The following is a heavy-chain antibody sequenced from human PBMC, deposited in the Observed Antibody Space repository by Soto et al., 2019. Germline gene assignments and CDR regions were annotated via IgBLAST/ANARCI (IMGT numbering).Heavy chain of an antibody. Sequence: SETLSLTCSVSGVSVSSSGYYWSWIRHHPGKGLEWIGYIYYSGSTNYNPSLRSRITISMHTSENQFSLKLSSMTAADTAVYYCARAVLVEAGLMAHFYYGMDVWAQGTTVTVSS. CDR1: GVSVSSSGYY. CDR2: IYYSGST. D-gene: IGHD6-19*01. V-gene: IGHV4-31*03. CDR3: ARAVLVEAGLMAHFYYGMDV. J-gene: IGHJ6*02.